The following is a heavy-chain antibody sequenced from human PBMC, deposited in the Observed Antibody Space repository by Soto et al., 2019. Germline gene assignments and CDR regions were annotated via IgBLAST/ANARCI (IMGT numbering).Heavy chain of an antibody. CDR3: TGGNTGHCDH. CDR1: GFMFSDST. Sequence: EVQLVESGGGLVQPGGSLKLSCAASGFMFSDSTIDWVRQAPGKGLELVGRIRSRASGYSTTYAASVKGVFTMSRDDSKSTAYLQLNSLKIEDTAVYFCTGGNTGHCDHWGQGTLVTVSS. V-gene: IGHV3-73*02. D-gene: IGHD1-1*01. J-gene: IGHJ4*02. CDR2: IRSRASGYST.